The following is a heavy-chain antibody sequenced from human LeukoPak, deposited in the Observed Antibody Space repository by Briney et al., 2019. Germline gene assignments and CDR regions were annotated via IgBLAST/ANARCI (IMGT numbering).Heavy chain of an antibody. CDR1: GFNFSSYA. J-gene: IGHJ4*02. Sequence: GGSLRLSCAASGFNFSSYAMSWVRQAPGKGLEWVSDISGSGGSTYYADSVKGRFTISRDNSKNTLYLQMNSLRAEDTAVYFCAKDRLYSSGRVFDYWGQRTLVTVSS. CDR3: AKDRLYSSGRVFDY. D-gene: IGHD6-19*01. CDR2: ISGSGGST. V-gene: IGHV3-23*01.